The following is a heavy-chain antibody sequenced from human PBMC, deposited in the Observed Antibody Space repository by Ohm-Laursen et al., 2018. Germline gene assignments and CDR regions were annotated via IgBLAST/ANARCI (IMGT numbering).Heavy chain of an antibody. D-gene: IGHD6-6*01. CDR1: GGSLRNYY. V-gene: IGHV4-59*08. J-gene: IGHJ5*02. Sequence: GTLSLTCTVSGGSLRNYYWSWIRQPPGKGLEWIGYLYYNGNPRYNPSLESRVTISVDPSKNQFSLKLNSVTAADTALYYCVLYSSFSVSWGQGTLVTVSS. CDR2: LYYNGNP. CDR3: VLYSSFSVS.